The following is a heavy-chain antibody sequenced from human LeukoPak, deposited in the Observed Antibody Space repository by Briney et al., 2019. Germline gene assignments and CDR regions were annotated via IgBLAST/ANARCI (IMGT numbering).Heavy chain of an antibody. Sequence: GGSLRLSCAASGFTFSSYGMHWVRQAPGKGLEWVAVIWYDGSNKYYADSVKGRFTISRDNSKNTLYLQMNSLRAEDTAVYYCARDSSEVITMVRGVILGGHDIWGQGTMVTVSS. CDR1: GFTFSSYG. D-gene: IGHD3-10*01. CDR3: ARDSSEVITMVRGVILGGHDI. V-gene: IGHV3-33*01. CDR2: IWYDGSNK. J-gene: IGHJ3*02.